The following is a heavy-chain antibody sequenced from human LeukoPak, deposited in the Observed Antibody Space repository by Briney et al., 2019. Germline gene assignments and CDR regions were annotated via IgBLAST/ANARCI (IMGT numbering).Heavy chain of an antibody. CDR1: GGSISSSSYY. Sequence: SSETLSLTCTVSGGSISSSSYYWGWIRQPPGKGLEWIGSIYHSGSTYYNPSLKSRVTISVDTSKNQFSLKLSSVTAADTAVYYCARRGYYDSSGYWSPFFDYWGQGTLVTVSS. V-gene: IGHV4-39*01. J-gene: IGHJ4*02. CDR2: IYHSGST. D-gene: IGHD3-22*01. CDR3: ARRGYYDSSGYWSPFFDY.